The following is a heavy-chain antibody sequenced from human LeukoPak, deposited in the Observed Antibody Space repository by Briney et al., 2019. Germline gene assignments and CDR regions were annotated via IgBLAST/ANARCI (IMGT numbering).Heavy chain of an antibody. CDR1: GGSISSYY. CDR2: IYYSGST. V-gene: IGHV4-59*01. D-gene: IGHD2-2*01. CDR3: ARVDCSSTSCTHSYFDY. J-gene: IGHJ4*02. Sequence: SETLSLTCTVSGGSISSYYWSWLRQPPGKGLEWIGYIYYSGSTNYNPSLKSRVTISVDTSKNQFSLKLSSVTAADTAVYYCARVDCSSTSCTHSYFDYWGQGTLVTVSS.